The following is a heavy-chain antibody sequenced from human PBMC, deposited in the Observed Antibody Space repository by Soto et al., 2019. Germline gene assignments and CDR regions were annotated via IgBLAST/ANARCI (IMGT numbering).Heavy chain of an antibody. Sequence: ASVKVSCKSSGDSFVTYAIHWVRQAPGQRLQWMGWINVGSGNTKYAQDFQGRVTFTRDTAATTTFMELSSLRSEDAAVYYCARVPPWGDSGSFYIQHYDSWGQGTLVTVSS. CDR3: ARVPPWGDSGSFYIQHYDS. CDR1: GDSFVTYA. CDR2: INVGSGNT. D-gene: IGHD3-10*01. J-gene: IGHJ4*02. V-gene: IGHV1-3*01.